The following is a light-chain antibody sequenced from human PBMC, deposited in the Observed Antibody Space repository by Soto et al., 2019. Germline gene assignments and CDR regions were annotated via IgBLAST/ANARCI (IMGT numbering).Light chain of an antibody. V-gene: IGKV3-15*01. Sequence: EILMTQAPVTLSVSPGERATLSCRASQSVNINLEWYQQKPGQAPRLLIYAASTRATGIPARFSGSGSGTEFTLTISRLEPEDFEVYYCQQYDSSPRTFGQGTKVDIK. CDR2: AAS. CDR1: QSVNIN. CDR3: QQYDSSPRT. J-gene: IGKJ1*01.